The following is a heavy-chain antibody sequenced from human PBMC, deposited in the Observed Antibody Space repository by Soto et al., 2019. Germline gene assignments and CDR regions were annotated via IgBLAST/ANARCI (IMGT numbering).Heavy chain of an antibody. V-gene: IGHV3-30*18. Sequence: WGALGVSCASSGFTFSSYGMDWVRQAPGKGLDWVAVISYDGSNKYYADSVKGRFTISRDNSKNTLYLQMNSLRAEDTAVYYCAKEGQPTYYYDTSGYFLDYWGQGTLVTVSS. D-gene: IGHD3-22*01. CDR2: ISYDGSNK. CDR1: GFTFSSYG. J-gene: IGHJ4*02. CDR3: AKEGQPTYYYDTSGYFLDY.